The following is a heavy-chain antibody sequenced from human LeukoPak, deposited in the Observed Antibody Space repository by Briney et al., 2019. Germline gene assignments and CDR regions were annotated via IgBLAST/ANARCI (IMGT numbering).Heavy chain of an antibody. Sequence: GGALRLSCAASGYTFRSYAMSSVRQAPGEGLEWVSDISGSGGSTYYAESVRGRFTISRDNSKNTLYLQMNSLRAEDTAVYYCAKCNSEDYYGSYSGQGTLVTVSS. V-gene: IGHV3-23*01. CDR2: ISGSGGST. CDR3: AKCNSEDYYGSY. D-gene: IGHD3-10*01. J-gene: IGHJ4*02. CDR1: GYTFRSYA.